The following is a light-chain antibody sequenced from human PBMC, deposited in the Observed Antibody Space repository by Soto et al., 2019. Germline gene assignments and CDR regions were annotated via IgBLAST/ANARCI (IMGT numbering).Light chain of an antibody. J-gene: IGLJ2*01. CDR1: SSNIGAGYD. Sequence: QSVLTQPPSVSGAPGQRVTISCTGSSSNIGAGYDVPRYQQLPGTAPKLLIYGNSNRPSGVPDRFSGSKSGTSASLAITGLQAEDEADYYCQSYDSSLRGGVFGGGTKLTVL. CDR3: QSYDSSLRGGV. CDR2: GNS. V-gene: IGLV1-40*01.